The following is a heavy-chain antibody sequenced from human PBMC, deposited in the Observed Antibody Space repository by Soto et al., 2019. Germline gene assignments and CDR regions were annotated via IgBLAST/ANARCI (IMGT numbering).Heavy chain of an antibody. J-gene: IGHJ3*02. V-gene: IGHV1-69*13. CDR3: ANTWPDPSGRGTYLNAFDI. CDR1: GGTFSSYA. D-gene: IGHD1-26*01. CDR2: IIPIFGTA. Sequence: GASVKASSKTPGGTFSSYAISWVRQAPGQGVEWMGGIIPIFGTAISVQKFQRRVTITADEFTIPAYMELSSLRSEYTAVYYTANTWPDPSGRGTYLNAFDIFGQGKRVTVSS.